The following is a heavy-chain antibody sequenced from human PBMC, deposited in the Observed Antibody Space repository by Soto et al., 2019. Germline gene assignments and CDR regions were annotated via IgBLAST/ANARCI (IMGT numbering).Heavy chain of an antibody. V-gene: IGHV3-23*01. Sequence: GGSLRLSSAASGFNFSSYSMSWVRQAPGKGLEWVSAISGSGGSTYYADSVKGRFTISRDNSKNTLYLQMNSLRAEDTAVYYCAIYGGKTRSFDYWGQGTLVTVSS. J-gene: IGHJ4*02. CDR1: GFNFSSYS. D-gene: IGHD3-10*01. CDR2: ISGSGGST. CDR3: AIYGGKTRSFDY.